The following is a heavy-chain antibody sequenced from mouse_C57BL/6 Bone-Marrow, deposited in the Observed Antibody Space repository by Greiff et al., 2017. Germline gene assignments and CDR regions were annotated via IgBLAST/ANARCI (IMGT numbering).Heavy chain of an antibody. Sequence: QVQLQQPGAELVRPGSSVKLSCKASGYTFTSYWMDWVKQRPGQGLEWIGNIYPSGSETHYNQKFTDKATLTVDKSSSTAYMKLSSLTSEDSAVYCCASSGYYDAMDYWGQGTSVTVSS. CDR1: GYTFTSYW. D-gene: IGHD2-3*01. CDR2: IYPSGSET. V-gene: IGHV1-61*01. J-gene: IGHJ4*01. CDR3: ASSGYYDAMDY.